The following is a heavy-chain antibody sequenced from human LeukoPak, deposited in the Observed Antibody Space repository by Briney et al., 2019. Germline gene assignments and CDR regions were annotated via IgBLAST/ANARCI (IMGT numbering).Heavy chain of an antibody. J-gene: IGHJ5*02. D-gene: IGHD2-15*01. CDR1: GFTFSSYA. CDR2: ISGSGGST. Sequence: PGGSLRLSCAASGFTFSSYAMSWVRQAPGKGLEWVSAISGSGGSTYYADSVKGRFTISRDNSKNTLYLQMNSLRAEDTAVYYCANPGVVKGDFRWFDPWGQGTLVTVSS. V-gene: IGHV3-23*01. CDR3: ANPGVVKGDFRWFDP.